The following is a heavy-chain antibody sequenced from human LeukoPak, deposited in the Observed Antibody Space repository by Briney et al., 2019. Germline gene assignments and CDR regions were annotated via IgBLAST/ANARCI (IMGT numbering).Heavy chain of an antibody. CDR2: ISGSGGST. D-gene: IGHD3-22*01. V-gene: IGHV3-23*01. J-gene: IGHJ4*02. Sequence: GGSLRLSCAASGFTFSSYAMSWVRQAPGKGLEWVLAISGSGGSTYYADSVKGHCTISRDNSKNTLYLQMKSLRAEDTAVYYCAKDVGDYYDSSGPEGYWGQGTLVTVSS. CDR1: GFTFSSYA. CDR3: AKDVGDYYDSSGPEGY.